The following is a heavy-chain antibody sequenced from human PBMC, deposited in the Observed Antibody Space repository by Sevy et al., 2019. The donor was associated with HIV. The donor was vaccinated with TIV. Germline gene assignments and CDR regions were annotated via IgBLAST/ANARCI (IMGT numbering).Heavy chain of an antibody. D-gene: IGHD4-17*01. CDR3: ARPRVYGDGAFDI. CDR1: GYRFTNYW. CDR2: IYPGDSET. J-gene: IGHJ3*02. Sequence: GESPKISCKGSGYRFTNYWIGWVRQMPGKGLEWMGSIYPGDSETTYSPSFQGQVTISADNSITTAYLQWSSLKASDSVMYYCARPRVYGDGAFDIWGQGTMVTVSS. V-gene: IGHV5-51*01.